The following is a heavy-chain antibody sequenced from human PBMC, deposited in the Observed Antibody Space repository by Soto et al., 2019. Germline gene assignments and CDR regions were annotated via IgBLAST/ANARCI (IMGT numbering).Heavy chain of an antibody. V-gene: IGHV1-8*01. D-gene: IGHD6-13*01. J-gene: IGHJ5*02. CDR2: MNPNSGNT. CDR3: ARVPYSSSWYEYNWFAP. CDR1: GYTFTSYD. Sequence: QVQLVQSGAEVKKPGASVKVYCKASGYTFTSYDINWVRQATGQGLEWMGWMNPNSGNTGYAQKFQGRVTMTRNTSISTAYMELSSLRSEDTAVYYCARVPYSSSWYEYNWFAPWGQGTLVSVSS.